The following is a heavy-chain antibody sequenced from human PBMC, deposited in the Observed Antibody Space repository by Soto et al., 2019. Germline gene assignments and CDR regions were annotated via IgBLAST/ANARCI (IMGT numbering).Heavy chain of an antibody. CDR3: ARHGNSPYGGLPSSYLDY. V-gene: IGHV4-39*01. D-gene: IGHD4-17*01. CDR2: IYYSGST. CDR1: GGSISSSTYY. J-gene: IGHJ4*02. Sequence: SETLSLTCTVSGGSISSSTYYWGWIRQPPGKGLEWIGTIYYSGSTYYNPSLKSRVTISVDTSKNQFSLKLSSVTAADTAVYYCARHGNSPYGGLPSSYLDYWGQGTLVTVSS.